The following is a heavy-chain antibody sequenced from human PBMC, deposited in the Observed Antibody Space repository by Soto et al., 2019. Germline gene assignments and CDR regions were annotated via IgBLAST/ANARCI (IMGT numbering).Heavy chain of an antibody. CDR2: IYYSGST. CDR1: GGSVSSYY. Sequence: LSLTCTVSGGSVSSYYWSWIRQPPGKGLEWIGYIYYSGSTNYNPSLKSRVTISVDTSKNQFSLKLSSVTAADTAVYYCARLRYFDNSFDYWGQGTLVTVSS. J-gene: IGHJ4*02. V-gene: IGHV4-59*02. D-gene: IGHD3-9*01. CDR3: ARLRYFDNSFDY.